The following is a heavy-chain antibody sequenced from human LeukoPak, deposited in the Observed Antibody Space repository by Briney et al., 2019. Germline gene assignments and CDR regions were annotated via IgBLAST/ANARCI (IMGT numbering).Heavy chain of an antibody. Sequence: SETLSLTCAVYGGSFSGYYWSWIRQPPGKGLEWIGEINHSGSTNYNPSLKSRVTISVDTSKNQFSLKLSSVTAADTAVYYCARDELGLRAFDIWGQGTMVTVSS. CDR3: ARDELGLRAFDI. V-gene: IGHV4-34*01. D-gene: IGHD7-27*01. CDR2: INHSGST. J-gene: IGHJ3*02. CDR1: GGSFSGYY.